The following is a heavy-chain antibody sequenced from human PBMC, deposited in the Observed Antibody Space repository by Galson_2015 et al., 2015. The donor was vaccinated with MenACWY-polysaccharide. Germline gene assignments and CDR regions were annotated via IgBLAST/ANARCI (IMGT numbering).Heavy chain of an antibody. J-gene: IGHJ5*02. CDR1: GDSVSSRRAT. CDR2: TYYRSKWFN. CDR3: ARDGPNIAADAGLFDP. D-gene: IGHD6-13*01. Sequence: CAISGDSVSSRRATWNWIRQSPSRGLEWLGRTYYRSKWFNDYTVSVKSRITINPDTSKNQFSLHLNSVTPEDTAVYYCARDGPNIAADAGLFDPWGQGTLATVSS. V-gene: IGHV6-1*01.